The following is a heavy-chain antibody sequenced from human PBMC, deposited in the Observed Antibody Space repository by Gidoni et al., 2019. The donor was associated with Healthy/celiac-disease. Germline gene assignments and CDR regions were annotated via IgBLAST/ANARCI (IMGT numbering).Heavy chain of an antibody. J-gene: IGHJ6*02. CDR3: AKDIHSVYWDEVFHYGMDV. Sequence: QVQLVESGGGVVQPGRSLRLSCAASGFTFSSYGMHWVRQAPGKGLEWVAVISYDGSNKYYADSVKGRFTISRDNSKNTLYLQMNSLRAEDTAVYYCAKDIHSVYWDEVFHYGMDVWGQGTTVTVSS. CDR1: GFTFSSYG. CDR2: ISYDGSNK. V-gene: IGHV3-30*18. D-gene: IGHD1-26*01.